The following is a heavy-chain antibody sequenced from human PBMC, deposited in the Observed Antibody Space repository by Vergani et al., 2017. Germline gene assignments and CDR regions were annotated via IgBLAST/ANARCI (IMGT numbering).Heavy chain of an antibody. Sequence: QVQLVESGGGLVKPGGSLRLSCAASGFSFSDHYMNWIRQAPGKGLEWVSYISNSGNTIEYADSVRGRFSISRDNAKSSSFLQMDSLRAEDTAVYYCARDHRDYNNYPGTFDIWGQGSMVTVSS. D-gene: IGHD5-24*01. CDR2: ISNSGNTI. J-gene: IGHJ3*02. V-gene: IGHV3-11*01. CDR1: GFSFSDHY. CDR3: ARDHRDYNNYPGTFDI.